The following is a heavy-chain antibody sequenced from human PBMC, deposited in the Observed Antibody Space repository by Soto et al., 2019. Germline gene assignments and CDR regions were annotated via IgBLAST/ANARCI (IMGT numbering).Heavy chain of an antibody. J-gene: IGHJ2*01. CDR1: GFTFSSYA. V-gene: IGHV3-23*01. CDR2: ISGSGGST. CDR3: AKDRAEQQWLEGYWYFDL. D-gene: IGHD6-19*01. Sequence: EVQLLESGGGLVQPGGSLRLSCAASGFTFSSYAMSWVRQAPGKGLEWVSAISGSGGSTYYADSVKGRFTISRDNSKNTLYLQMNSLRAEDTAVYYCAKDRAEQQWLEGYWYFDLWGRGTLVTVSS.